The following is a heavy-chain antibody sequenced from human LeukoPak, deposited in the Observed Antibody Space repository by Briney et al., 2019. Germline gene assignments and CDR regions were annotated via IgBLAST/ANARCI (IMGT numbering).Heavy chain of an antibody. CDR2: ISSSSSYI. Sequence: GGSLRLSCAASGFTFSSYSMNWVRQALGKGLEWVSSISSSSSYIYYADSVKGRFTISRDNAKNSLYLQMNSLRAEDTAVYYCARDVGSGSYSYAFDIWGQGTMVTVSS. D-gene: IGHD1-26*01. CDR3: ARDVGSGSYSYAFDI. V-gene: IGHV3-21*01. CDR1: GFTFSSYS. J-gene: IGHJ3*02.